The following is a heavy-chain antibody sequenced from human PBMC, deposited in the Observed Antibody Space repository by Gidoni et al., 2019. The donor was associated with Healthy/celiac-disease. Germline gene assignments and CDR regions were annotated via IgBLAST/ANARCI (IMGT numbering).Heavy chain of an antibody. CDR1: GFTFSSYG. J-gene: IGHJ4*02. V-gene: IGHV3-30*18. D-gene: IGHD6-13*01. CDR3: AKAPIAAAALDY. CDR2: ISYDGSNK. Sequence: QVQLVESGGGVVQPGRSLRLSCAASGFTFSSYGMHWVRQAPGKGLEWVAVISYDGSNKYYADSVKGRFTISRDNSKNTLYLQMNSLRAEDTAVYYCAKAPIAAAALDYWGQGTLVTVSS.